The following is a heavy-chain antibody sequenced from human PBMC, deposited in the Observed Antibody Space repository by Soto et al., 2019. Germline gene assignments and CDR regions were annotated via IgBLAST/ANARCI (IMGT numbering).Heavy chain of an antibody. Sequence: PGGSLRLSCAASGFTFSDYYMSWIRQAPGKGLEWVSAINEGPGDTFYADSVKGRFTISRDDSKDTLYLQMNSLRAEDTAIYYCAKTHYDILDYWGQGTLVTAPQ. V-gene: IGHV3-23*01. CDR1: GFTFSDYY. J-gene: IGHJ4*02. CDR3: AKTHYDILDY. CDR2: INEGPGDT. D-gene: IGHD3-9*01.